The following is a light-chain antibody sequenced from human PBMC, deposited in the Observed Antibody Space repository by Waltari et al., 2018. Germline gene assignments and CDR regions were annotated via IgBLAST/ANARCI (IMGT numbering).Light chain of an antibody. J-gene: IGLJ2*01. Sequence: QSALTQPASVSGSPGQSITISCTGSSSDVGGYNFVSWYQQHPGKVPKLMIYDVSNRPSGVSNRFSGSKSGNTASLTISGVQAEDEADYFCSSRTSGSTRVVFGGGTK. CDR3: SSRTSGSTRVV. CDR2: DVS. V-gene: IGLV2-14*03. CDR1: SSDVGGYNF.